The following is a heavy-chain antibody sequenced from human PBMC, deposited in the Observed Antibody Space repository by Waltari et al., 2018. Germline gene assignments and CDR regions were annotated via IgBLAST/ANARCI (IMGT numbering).Heavy chain of an antibody. V-gene: IGHV4-38-2*01. CDR2: IYHDGTT. Sequence: QVQLQESGPGLVKSSETLSLTCDVSGYAVNSGFYWGWIRQAPGKGLEWVANIYHDGTTFYNPYLKSRLSVSMDTSKNQISLTLKSVTASDTAVYYCSRQVLGYCTSAACRRLEAWGQGTLVTVSS. CDR1: GYAVNSGFY. D-gene: IGHD2-2*03. CDR3: SRQVLGYCTSAACRRLEA. J-gene: IGHJ5*02.